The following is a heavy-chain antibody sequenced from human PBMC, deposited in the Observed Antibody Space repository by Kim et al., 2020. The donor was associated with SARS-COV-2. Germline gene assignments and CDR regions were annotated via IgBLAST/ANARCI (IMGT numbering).Heavy chain of an antibody. V-gene: IGHV3-30-3*01. CDR3: ARPHYSGSYAYYYYYGMDV. D-gene: IGHD1-26*01. CDR2: ISYDGSNK. J-gene: IGHJ6*02. Sequence: GGSLRLSCAASGFTFSSYAMHWVRQAPGKGLEWVAVISYDGSNKYYADSVKGRFTISRDNSKNTLYLQMNSLRAEDTAVYYCARPHYSGSYAYYYYYGMDVWGQGTTVTVSS. CDR1: GFTFSSYA.